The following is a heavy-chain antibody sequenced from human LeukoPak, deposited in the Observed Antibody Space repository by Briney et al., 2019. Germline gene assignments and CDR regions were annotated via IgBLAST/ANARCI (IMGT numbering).Heavy chain of an antibody. D-gene: IGHD4-17*01. CDR1: GFTFSSYS. V-gene: IGHV3-74*01. Sequence: GGSLRLSCAASGFTFSSYSMHWVRQAPGKGLMWVSRIHGDGSTTNYADSVKGRFSISRDNAKNTLYLQMNSLRAEDTAVYYCVNDYGDLEESWGQGTLVTVSS. CDR3: VNDYGDLEES. J-gene: IGHJ5*02. CDR2: IHGDGSTT.